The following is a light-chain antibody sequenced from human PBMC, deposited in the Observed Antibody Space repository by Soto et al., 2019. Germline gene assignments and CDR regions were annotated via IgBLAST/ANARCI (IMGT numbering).Light chain of an antibody. V-gene: IGKV1-8*01. CDR1: QGISSY. Sequence: AIRMTQSPSSFSASTGDRVTITCRASQGISSYLAWYQQKPGKAPKLLIYAASTLQSGVPSRLSGSGYETDLTLTISCLQSEDFATYHCQQYYSYPRTFGPGTKVDIK. J-gene: IGKJ3*01. CDR3: QQYYSYPRT. CDR2: AAS.